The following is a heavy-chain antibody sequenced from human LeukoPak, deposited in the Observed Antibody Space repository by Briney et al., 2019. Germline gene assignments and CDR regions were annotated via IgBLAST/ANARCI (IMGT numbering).Heavy chain of an antibody. Sequence: SETLSLTCAIYGGSFSGYYWSWIRQPPGKGLEWTGEINHRGSTNYNPSLKSRVTISVDTSRNSFSLQLNSVTPEDTAVYYCARDDLQLVRRLGRNTEYYYYYYMDVWGKGTTVTVSS. CDR2: INHRGST. CDR1: GGSFSGYY. D-gene: IGHD6-13*01. CDR3: ARDDLQLVRRLGRNTEYYYYYYMDV. V-gene: IGHV4-34*01. J-gene: IGHJ6*03.